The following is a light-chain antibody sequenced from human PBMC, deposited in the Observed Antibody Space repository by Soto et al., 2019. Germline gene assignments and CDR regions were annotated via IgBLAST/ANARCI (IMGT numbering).Light chain of an antibody. CDR3: QQYNTFWT. J-gene: IGKJ1*01. CDR1: RGISSG. Sequence: DIQMTQSPPTLSAFVGDRVTITCRASRGISSGLAWYQQKPGKAPKLLIYDVSSLESGVPSRFSGSGSGTEFTLTISSLQPDDFATYYCQQYNTFWTFGQGTKVEIK. CDR2: DVS. V-gene: IGKV1-5*01.